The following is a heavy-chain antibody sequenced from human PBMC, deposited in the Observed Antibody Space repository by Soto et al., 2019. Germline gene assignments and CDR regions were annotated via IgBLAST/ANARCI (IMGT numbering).Heavy chain of an antibody. J-gene: IGHJ5*02. CDR3: ARHEDYDFWSGYGPFDP. CDR1: GGSISSYY. Sequence: SETLSLTCTVSGGSISSYYWSWIRQPPGKGLEWTGYIYYSGSTNYNPSLKSRVTISVDTSKNQFSLKLSSVTAADTAVYYCARHEDYDFWSGYGPFDPWGQGTLVTVSS. V-gene: IGHV4-59*08. D-gene: IGHD3-3*01. CDR2: IYYSGST.